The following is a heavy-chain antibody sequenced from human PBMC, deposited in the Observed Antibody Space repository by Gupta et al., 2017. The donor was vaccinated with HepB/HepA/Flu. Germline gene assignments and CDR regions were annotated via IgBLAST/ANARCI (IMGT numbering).Heavy chain of an antibody. V-gene: IGHV3-23*01. Sequence: EVQLLESGGGSAQPGGSLRLSCAASGFTFSDYPMSWVRQAPGKGLEWVSSTGFSGDSKYYADSAKGRFTISRDNYNNILYLQMNSLRVEDTATYYCAKVGGSGWHKVDYWGLGTLVTVSS. J-gene: IGHJ4*02. D-gene: IGHD6-19*01. CDR2: TGFSGDSK. CDR3: AKVGGSGWHKVDY. CDR1: GFTFSDYP.